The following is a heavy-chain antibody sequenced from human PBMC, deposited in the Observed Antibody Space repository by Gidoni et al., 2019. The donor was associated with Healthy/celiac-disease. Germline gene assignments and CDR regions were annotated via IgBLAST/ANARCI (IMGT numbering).Heavy chain of an antibody. CDR3: ARGSQIVVVPAAINTGYYYYYMDV. V-gene: IGHV1-69*01. J-gene: IGHJ6*03. D-gene: IGHD2-2*01. Sequence: QVQLVQSGAEVKKPGSSVKVSCKASGGTFSSYAIRGVRQAPGQGLEWMGGIIPIFGTANYAQKFQGRVTITADESTSTAYMELSSLRSEDTAVYYCARGSQIVVVPAAINTGYYYYYMDVWGKGTTVTVSS. CDR1: GGTFSSYA. CDR2: IIPIFGTA.